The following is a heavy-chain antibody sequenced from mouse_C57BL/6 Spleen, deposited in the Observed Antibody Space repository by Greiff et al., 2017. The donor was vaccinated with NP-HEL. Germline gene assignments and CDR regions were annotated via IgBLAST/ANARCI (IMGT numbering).Heavy chain of an antibody. V-gene: IGHV1-26*01. CDR1: GYTFTDYY. CDR2: INPNNGGT. D-gene: IGHD4-1*01. Sequence: EVQLQQSGPELVKPGASVKISCKASGYTFTDYYMNWVKQSHGKSLEWIGDINPNNGGTSYNQKFKGKATLTVDKSSSTAYMELRSLTSEDSAVYYCARASPLGRGDYWGQGTTLTVSS. J-gene: IGHJ2*01. CDR3: ARASPLGRGDY.